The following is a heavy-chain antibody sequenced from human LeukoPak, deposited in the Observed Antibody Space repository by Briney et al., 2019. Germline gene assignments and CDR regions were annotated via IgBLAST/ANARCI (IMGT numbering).Heavy chain of an antibody. CDR2: ISYDGSDK. Sequence: GGSLRLSCAASGFSFSSYAMHWVRQAPGKGLEWVAFISYDGSDKYYADSVKGRFTISRDNSKNTLYLQMNSLRAEDTAVYYCTQETDAFDIWGQGTMVTVPS. CDR3: TQETDAFDI. J-gene: IGHJ3*02. V-gene: IGHV3-30*18. CDR1: GFSFSSYA.